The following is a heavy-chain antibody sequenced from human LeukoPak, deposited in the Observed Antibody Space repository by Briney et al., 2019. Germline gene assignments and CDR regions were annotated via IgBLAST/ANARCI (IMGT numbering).Heavy chain of an antibody. D-gene: IGHD2-2*01. CDR2: IRYDGSNK. V-gene: IGHV3-30*02. CDR1: GFTFSSYA. J-gene: IGHJ5*02. Sequence: GGSLRLSCAASGFTFSSYAMHWVRQAPGKGLEWVAFIRYDGSNKYYADSVKGRFTISRDNSKNTLYLQMNSLRAEDTAVYYCAKAPDCSSTSCYAMHWFDPWGQGTLVTVSS. CDR3: AKAPDCSSTSCYAMHWFDP.